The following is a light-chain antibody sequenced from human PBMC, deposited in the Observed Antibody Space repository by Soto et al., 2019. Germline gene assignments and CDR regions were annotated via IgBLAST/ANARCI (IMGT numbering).Light chain of an antibody. CDR1: SSDVGGYNY. CDR3: SSYTSSRTLV. V-gene: IGLV2-14*01. Sequence: QSALTQPASVSGSPGQSITISCTGTSSDVGGYNYVSWYQQHPGKAPKLMIYEVSNRPSGVSNRFSGSKSGNTASLTISGLQDEDEAAYYCSSYTSSRTLVFGGGTKRTVL. CDR2: EVS. J-gene: IGLJ3*02.